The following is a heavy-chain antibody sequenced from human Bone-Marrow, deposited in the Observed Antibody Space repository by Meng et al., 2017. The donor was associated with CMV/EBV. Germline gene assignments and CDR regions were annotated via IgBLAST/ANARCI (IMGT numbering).Heavy chain of an antibody. D-gene: IGHD1-26*01. CDR3: ARDFSVRSPYYGMDV. V-gene: IGHV3-53*01. Sequence: GESLKVSCAASEFTVSTNYMSWVRQAPGKGLEWVSVIYTGGSTFYADSVKGRFTISRDNSKNTLYLQMNSLRAEDTAVYYCARDFSVRSPYYGMDVWGQGTTVTVSS. CDR1: EFTVSTNY. CDR2: IYTGGST. J-gene: IGHJ6*02.